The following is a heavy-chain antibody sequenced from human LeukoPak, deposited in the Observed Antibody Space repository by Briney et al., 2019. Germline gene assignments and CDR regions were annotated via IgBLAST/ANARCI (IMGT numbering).Heavy chain of an antibody. CDR1: GFTFSSYS. D-gene: IGHD1-26*01. CDR3: ASSGSYRFDY. J-gene: IGHJ4*02. V-gene: IGHV3-48*02. Sequence: GGSLRLSCAASGFTFSSYSMNWFRQVPGKGLEWVSHITASGTAMFYADSVKGRLTISRDNAKNSLYLQMNSLRDEDTAVYYCASSGSYRFDYWGQGTLVTVSS. CDR2: ITASGTAM.